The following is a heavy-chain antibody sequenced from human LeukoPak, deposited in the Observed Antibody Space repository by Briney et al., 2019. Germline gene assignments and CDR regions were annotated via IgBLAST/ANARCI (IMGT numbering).Heavy chain of an antibody. D-gene: IGHD2-2*01. CDR1: GFTFSSYS. V-gene: IGHV3-21*01. J-gene: IGHJ4*02. CDR3: ARDHCSSTSCYLD. Sequence: GGSLRLSCAASGFTFSSYSMNWVRQAPGKGLELVSSISSSSSYIYYADSVKGRFTISRDNAKNSLYLQMNSLRAEDTAVYYCARDHCSSTSCYLDWGQGTLVTVSS. CDR2: ISSSSSYI.